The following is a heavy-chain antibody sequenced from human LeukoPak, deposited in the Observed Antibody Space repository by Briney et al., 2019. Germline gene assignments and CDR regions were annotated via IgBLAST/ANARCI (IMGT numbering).Heavy chain of an antibody. J-gene: IGHJ5*02. CDR3: ARDPVRGVIIDNWFDP. Sequence: PGGSLRLSCAAFGVTFSSYSMTWVRQAPGKGLEWVSSISSSSSYIYYADSVKGRFTISRDNAKNPLYLQMNSLRAEDTAVYYCARDPVRGVIIDNWFDPWGQGTLVTVSS. CDR1: GVTFSSYS. D-gene: IGHD3-10*01. CDR2: ISSSSSYI. V-gene: IGHV3-21*01.